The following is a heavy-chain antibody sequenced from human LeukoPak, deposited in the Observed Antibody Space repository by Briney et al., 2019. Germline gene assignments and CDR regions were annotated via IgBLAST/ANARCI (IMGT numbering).Heavy chain of an antibody. CDR1: GGSISSSSYC. J-gene: IGHJ6*03. CDR2: IYYSETT. CDR3: ARHRGGSYPFYYSYIDV. Sequence: SETLSLTCTVSGGSISSSSYCWGWVRQPPGKGLEWIGSIYYSETTYYNPSLKSRVTISVDTSKNQFSLKLSSVTAADTDVYYCARHRGGSYPFYYSYIDVWGKGTTVTASS. V-gene: IGHV4-39*01. D-gene: IGHD1-26*01.